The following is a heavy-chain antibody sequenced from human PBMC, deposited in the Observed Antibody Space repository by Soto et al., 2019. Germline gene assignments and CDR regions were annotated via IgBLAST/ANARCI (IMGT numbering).Heavy chain of an antibody. Sequence: GASVKVSCKASGYTFTGYYMHWVRQAPGQGLEWMGWINPNSGGTNYAQKFQGWVTMTRDTSISTAYMELSRLRSDDTAVYYCARDIVPYTYWFDAWGQGTLVTVS. CDR2: INPNSGGT. CDR1: GYTFTGYY. CDR3: ARDIVPYTYWFDA. V-gene: IGHV1-2*04. D-gene: IGHD3-16*02. J-gene: IGHJ5*02.